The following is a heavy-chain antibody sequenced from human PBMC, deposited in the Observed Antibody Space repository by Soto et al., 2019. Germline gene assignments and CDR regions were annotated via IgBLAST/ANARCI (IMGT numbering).Heavy chain of an antibody. CDR2: VSGYSGHS. V-gene: IGHV1-18*01. CDR1: HEPLTTYG. J-gene: IGHJ6*02. Sequence: QVHLVQSGAEVKKPGASVKVSCKASHEPLTTYGLSWVRQAPGQGLEWMGWVSGYSGHSSSAQEFQDRVIMTTDTSTNTAYMELRSLTSDDSAVYFCARDSSSSGYYYGMDVWGQGTTVTVSS. D-gene: IGHD6-6*01. CDR3: ARDSSSSGYYYGMDV.